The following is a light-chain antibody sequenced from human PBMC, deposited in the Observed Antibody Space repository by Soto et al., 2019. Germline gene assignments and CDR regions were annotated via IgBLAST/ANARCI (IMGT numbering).Light chain of an antibody. CDR1: QGIRDE. V-gene: IGKV1-6*01. Sequence: AIQMTQSPSSLSASVGDRVTITCRASQGIRDELGWYQQQPGKAPKLLIYTASTLQSGVPTRFSGSGSGTDFTLTISSLQPEDFGTYYCLKDYNFPYTFGQGTKLEIK. CDR2: TAS. CDR3: LKDYNFPYT. J-gene: IGKJ2*01.